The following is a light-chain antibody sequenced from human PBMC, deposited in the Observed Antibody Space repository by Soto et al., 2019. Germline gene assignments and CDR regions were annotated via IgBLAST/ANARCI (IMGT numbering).Light chain of an antibody. CDR1: QSITRD. CDR3: QQYNYWPQT. J-gene: IGKJ5*01. Sequence: EIVMTQSPGTLSVSPGERATLSCRASQSITRDLAWYQHKRGQAPRLLIHGASNRAAGIPARFSGSGSGTEFTLTISSLQSEDFAVYYCQQYNYWPQTFGQGRLLEIK. CDR2: GAS. V-gene: IGKV3-15*01.